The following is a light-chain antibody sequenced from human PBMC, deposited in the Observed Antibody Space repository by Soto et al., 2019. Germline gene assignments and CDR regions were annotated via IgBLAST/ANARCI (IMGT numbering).Light chain of an antibody. CDR2: NVS. J-gene: IGLJ1*01. CDR3: ASYTTNNPRV. CDR1: SSDVGDYNS. V-gene: IGLV2-14*03. Sequence: QSVLTQPASVSGSPGQSITISCTGTSSDVGDYNSVSWYQQHPGKAPKLIIYNVSHRPSGVSHRFSGSKSGNTASLTISGLQDDDEDDYYCASYTTNNPRVFGTGTKLTVL.